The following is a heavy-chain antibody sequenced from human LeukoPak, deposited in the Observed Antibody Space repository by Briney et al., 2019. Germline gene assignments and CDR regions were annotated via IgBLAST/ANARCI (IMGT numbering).Heavy chain of an antibody. CDR1: GGSISSSSYY. V-gene: IGHV4-39*01. D-gene: IGHD3-10*01. CDR3: ASDPERFYYGSGIRSDP. Sequence: SETLSLTCTVSGGSISSSSYYWGWIRQPPGKGLEWIGSIYYSGSTYYNPSLKSRVTISVDTSKNQFSLKLSSVTAADTAVYYCASDPERFYYGSGIRSDPWGQGTLVTVSS. J-gene: IGHJ5*02. CDR2: IYYSGST.